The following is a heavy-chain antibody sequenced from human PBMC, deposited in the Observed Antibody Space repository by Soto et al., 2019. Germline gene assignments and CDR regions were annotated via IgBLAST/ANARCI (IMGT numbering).Heavy chain of an antibody. Sequence: ASVKVSCKASGYTFTGYYMHWVRQAPGQGLEWMGWINPNSGGTNYAQKFQGWVTMTRDTSISTAYMELSRLRSDDTAVYYCARGYPEGYYYYGMDVWGQGTTVTVSS. J-gene: IGHJ6*02. CDR3: ARGYPEGYYYYGMDV. CDR2: INPNSGGT. CDR1: GYTFTGYY. V-gene: IGHV1-2*04. D-gene: IGHD1-26*01.